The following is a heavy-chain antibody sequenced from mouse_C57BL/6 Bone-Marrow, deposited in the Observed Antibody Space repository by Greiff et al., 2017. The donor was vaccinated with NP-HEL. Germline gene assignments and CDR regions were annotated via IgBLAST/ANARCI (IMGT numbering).Heavy chain of an antibody. CDR1: GFTFSDFY. D-gene: IGHD1-1*01. J-gene: IGHJ1*03. CDR2: SRNKANDYTT. V-gene: IGHV7-1*01. CDR3: ARDAGPTVVPYWYFDV. Sequence: EVMLVESGGGLVQSGRSLRLSCATSGFTFSDFYMEWVRQAPGKGLEWIAASRNKANDYTTEYSASVKGRFIVSRDTSQSILYLQMNALRAEDTAIYYCARDAGPTVVPYWYFDVWGTGTTVTVSS.